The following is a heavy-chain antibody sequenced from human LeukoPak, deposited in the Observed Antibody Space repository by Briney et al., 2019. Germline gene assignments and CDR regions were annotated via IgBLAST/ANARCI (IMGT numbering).Heavy chain of an antibody. CDR3: ARDQQQLVYYYYYGMDV. D-gene: IGHD6-13*01. V-gene: IGHV3-33*01. J-gene: IGHJ6*02. Sequence: GGSLRLSCAASGFTFSSYGMHWVRQAPGKGLEWVAVIWYDGSNKYYADSVKGRFTISRDNSKNTLYLQMNSLRAEDTAVYYCARDQQQLVYYYYYGMDVWGQGTTATVSS. CDR1: GFTFSSYG. CDR2: IWYDGSNK.